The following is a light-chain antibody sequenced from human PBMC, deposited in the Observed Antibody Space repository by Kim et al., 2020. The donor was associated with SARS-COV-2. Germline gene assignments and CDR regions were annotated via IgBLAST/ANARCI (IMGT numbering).Light chain of an antibody. Sequence: DFVMTQSPDSLAVSLGERATINCKSSQSVIYSSNNKNYLAWYQQKPGQPPKLLIYWASTRESGVPDRFSGSGSGTDFTLTISSLQAEDVAVYYCQQYYSTPYTFGQGTKLEI. CDR1: QSVIYSSNNKNY. CDR3: QQYYSTPYT. J-gene: IGKJ2*01. V-gene: IGKV4-1*01. CDR2: WAS.